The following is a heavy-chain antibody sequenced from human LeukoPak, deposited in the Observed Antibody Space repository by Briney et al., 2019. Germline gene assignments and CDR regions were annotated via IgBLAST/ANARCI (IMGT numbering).Heavy chain of an antibody. J-gene: IGHJ5*02. CDR3: AKYCSGGNCYSGLS. CDR1: GFIFSTYA. V-gene: IGHV3-23*01. D-gene: IGHD2-15*01. Sequence: PGGSLRLSCAASGFIFSTYAMTWVRQAPGKGLEWVSTISGGVISTYCTGSVKGRFTISRDNSKNTLFLQMNSLRAEDTAVYYCAKYCSGGNCYSGLSWGQGTLVTVSS. CDR2: ISGGVIST.